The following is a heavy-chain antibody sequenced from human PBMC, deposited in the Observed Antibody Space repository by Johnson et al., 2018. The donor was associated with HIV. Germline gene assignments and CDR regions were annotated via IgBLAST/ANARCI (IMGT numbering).Heavy chain of an antibody. Sequence: VQLVESGGALVQPGGSLTLSCAGSGFAFGNYEMNWVRQAPGKGLEYVSAISSNGGSTYYANSVQGRFTISRDNSKNTLYLQMGSLRAEDMAVYYCARGWELLTPAFDIWGQGTMVTVSS. J-gene: IGHJ3*02. V-gene: IGHV3-64*01. CDR2: ISSNGGST. D-gene: IGHD1-26*01. CDR3: ARGWELLTPAFDI. CDR1: GFAFGNYE.